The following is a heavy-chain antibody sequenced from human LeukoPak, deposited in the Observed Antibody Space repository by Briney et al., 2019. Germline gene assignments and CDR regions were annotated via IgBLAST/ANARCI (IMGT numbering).Heavy chain of an antibody. CDR1: GGTFSSYA. Sequence: SVRVSCKASGGTFSSYAISWVRQAPGQGLEWMGRIIPIFGTANYAQKFQGRVTITTDESTSTAYMELSSLRSEDTAVYYCARDRAGITMIVVVDDAFDIWGQGTMVTVSS. CDR3: ARDRAGITMIVVVDDAFDI. D-gene: IGHD3-22*01. CDR2: IIPIFGTA. J-gene: IGHJ3*02. V-gene: IGHV1-69*05.